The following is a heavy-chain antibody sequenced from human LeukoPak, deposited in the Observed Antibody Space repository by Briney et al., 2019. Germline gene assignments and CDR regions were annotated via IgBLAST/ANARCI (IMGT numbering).Heavy chain of an antibody. CDR2: INPSDGST. CDR3: AREGLYSNYGPYFDY. D-gene: IGHD4-11*01. J-gene: IGHJ4*02. CDR1: GYTFTIYY. V-gene: IGHV1-46*01. Sequence: SVTLSCTASGYTFTIYYMHWVRQAPGQGLEWKGIINPSDGSTSYAQEFKGRVTITRDTSATTAYMELSSLRSEDMAVYYCAREGLYSNYGPYFDYWGQGTLVTVSS.